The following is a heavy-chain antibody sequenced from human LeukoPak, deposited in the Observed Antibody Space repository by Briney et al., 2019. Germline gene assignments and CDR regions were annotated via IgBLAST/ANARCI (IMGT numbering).Heavy chain of an antibody. J-gene: IGHJ6*02. V-gene: IGHV2-70*11. CDR1: GFSLNTASMT. CDR3: ARSRDYYTGFDV. Sequence: SGPTLVNPTETLTLTCTLSGFSLNTASMTLTWIRQSPGKAPEWLARIDWDNEKHYTTSLRTRLTISRTTSRDRVVLTMTNMDPVDTGTYYCARSRDYYTGFDVWGQGTTVTVSS. CDR2: IDWDNEK.